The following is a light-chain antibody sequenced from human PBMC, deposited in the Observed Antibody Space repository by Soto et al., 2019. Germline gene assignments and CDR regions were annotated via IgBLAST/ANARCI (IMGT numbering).Light chain of an antibody. CDR3: QTWATHSRL. J-gene: IGLJ1*01. Sequence: QSVMTQSPSASASLGASVKLTCPLSRGHDSYAIAWHQQQPERGPRYLMKVNSDGSHIKGDGIPDRFSGSSSGTDLYPTSSSLQSEDEADYYRQTWATHSRLFGAGTKVTVL. V-gene: IGLV4-69*01. CDR1: RGHDSYA. CDR2: VNSDGSH.